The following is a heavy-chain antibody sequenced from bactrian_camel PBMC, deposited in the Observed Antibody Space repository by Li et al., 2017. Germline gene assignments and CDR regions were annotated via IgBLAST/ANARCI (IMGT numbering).Heavy chain of an antibody. CDR1: GFTFSSYY. V-gene: IGHV3-2*01. D-gene: IGHD5*01. J-gene: IGHJ4*01. CDR3: AAGGVIDGGPKCFQGGI. CDR2: IYTGGDST. Sequence: HVQLVESGGGLVQPGGSLRLSCAASGFTFSSYYMMSWVRQAPGKGLEWVSSIYTGGDSTYYTDSVKGRFTISQDNAKNSLYLQMDNLKPEDTAVYYCAAGGVIDGGPKCFQGGIWGRGTQVTVS.